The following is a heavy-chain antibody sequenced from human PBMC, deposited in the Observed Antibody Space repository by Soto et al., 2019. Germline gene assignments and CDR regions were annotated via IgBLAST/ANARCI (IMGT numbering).Heavy chain of an antibody. CDR3: ARDFDFDIDH. D-gene: IGHD3-9*01. V-gene: IGHV1-18*01. J-gene: IGHJ4*02. CDR2: IYSKTGTI. CDR1: GYIFNNFG. Sequence: QVQLVQSGAEVQKPGASVKVSCKTSGYIFNNFGITWVRQAPGLGLEWLGWIYSKTGTINFGQKCDGRVTMTTDTSPSTAVMELRGLTCDASAVYFCARDFDFDIDHWGQGTLVTVS.